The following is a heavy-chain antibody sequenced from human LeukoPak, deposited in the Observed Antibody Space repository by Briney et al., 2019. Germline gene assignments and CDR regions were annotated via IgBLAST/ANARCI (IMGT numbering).Heavy chain of an antibody. CDR2: IWYDGSNK. CDR3: ARGPYSSGWFSWSDP. Sequence: GGSLRLSCAASGFTFSSYGMHWVRQAPGKGLEWVAVIWYDGSNKYYADSVKGRFTISRDNSKNTLYLQMNSLRAEDTAVYYCARGPYSSGWFSWSDPWGQGTLVTVSS. V-gene: IGHV3-33*01. D-gene: IGHD6-19*01. CDR1: GFTFSSYG. J-gene: IGHJ5*02.